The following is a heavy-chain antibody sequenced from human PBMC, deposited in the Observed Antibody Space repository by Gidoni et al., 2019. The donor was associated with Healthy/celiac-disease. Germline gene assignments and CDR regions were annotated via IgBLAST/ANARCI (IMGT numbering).Heavy chain of an antibody. CDR2: ISNDGSNK. D-gene: IGHD2-15*01. CDR3: AKPSYCSGGSCYLGFDY. J-gene: IGHJ4*02. V-gene: IGHV3-30*18. Sequence: QVQLVESGGGVVQPGRSLRLSCAASGFTFSIYGMHGVRQAPGKGLEWVAVISNDGSNKYYADSVKGRFTISRDNSKNTLYLQMNSLRAEDTAVYYCAKPSYCSGGSCYLGFDYWGQGTLVTVSS. CDR1: GFTFSIYG.